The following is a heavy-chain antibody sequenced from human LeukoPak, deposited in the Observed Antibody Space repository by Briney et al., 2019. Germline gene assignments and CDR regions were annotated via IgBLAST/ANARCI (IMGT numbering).Heavy chain of an antibody. CDR1: GYSISSGHY. V-gene: IGHV4-38-2*02. Sequence: SETLSLTCTVSGYSISSGHYWGWIRQPPGKGLEWIGSMYHSGSTYYNPPLKSRVTISEDTSKNQFSLKLSSVTAADTAVYYCARDWSGSYYGNPRGYFDYWGQGTLVTVSS. CDR3: ARDWSGSYYGNPRGYFDY. CDR2: MYHSGST. D-gene: IGHD1-26*01. J-gene: IGHJ4*02.